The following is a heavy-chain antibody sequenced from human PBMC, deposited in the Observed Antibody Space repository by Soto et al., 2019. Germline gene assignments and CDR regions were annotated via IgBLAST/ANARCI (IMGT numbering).Heavy chain of an antibody. CDR1: GFTFSRYG. V-gene: IGHV3-33*01. CDR3: ARGGGDFWGDY. D-gene: IGHD3-3*01. Sequence: QVQLVESGGGVVQPGGSLRLSCAASGFTFSRYGVHWVRQAPGRGLEWVALILYDGRNAYYGDSVAGRFTISRDKSKNTEYLQLNSLRVDDTALYYCARGGGDFWGDYWGQGTLVTVSS. CDR2: ILYDGRNA. J-gene: IGHJ4*02.